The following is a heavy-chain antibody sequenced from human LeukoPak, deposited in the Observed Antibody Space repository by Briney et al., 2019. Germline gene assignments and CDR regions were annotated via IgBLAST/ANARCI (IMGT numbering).Heavy chain of an antibody. J-gene: IGHJ4*02. V-gene: IGHV4-59*01. D-gene: IGHD3-3*01. CDR1: GGSISSYY. CDR3: ARGAEQFLEFLSFHY. CDR2: VSYSGST. Sequence: SETLSLTCTVSGGSISSYYWSWIRQPPGKELEWIGYVSYSGSTNYNPSLKSRVTMSVDTSKNQFSLNLSSVTSADTAVYYCARGAEQFLEFLSFHYWGQGFLVTVSS.